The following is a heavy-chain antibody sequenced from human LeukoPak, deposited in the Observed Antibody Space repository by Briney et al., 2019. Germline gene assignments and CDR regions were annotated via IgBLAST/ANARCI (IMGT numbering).Heavy chain of an antibody. CDR1: GFTFSSYA. CDR2: IGGGGGRT. J-gene: IGHJ4*02. D-gene: IGHD6-6*01. V-gene: IGHV3-23*01. Sequence: GGSLRLSCAASGFTFSSYAMSWVRQAPGKGLEWVSAIGGGGGRTYYADSVKGRFTISRDNSKNTLYLQMNSLRAEDTAVYYCAKELIASRPTYYPHQTDYWGQGTLVTVSS. CDR3: AKELIASRPTYYPHQTDY.